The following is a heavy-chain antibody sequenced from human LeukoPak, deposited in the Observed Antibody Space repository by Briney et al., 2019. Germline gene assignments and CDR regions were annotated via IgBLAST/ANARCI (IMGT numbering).Heavy chain of an antibody. CDR2: IRYDGSNK. J-gene: IGHJ3*01. V-gene: IGHV3-30*02. Sequence: PGGSLRLSCAASGFTFSSYGMHWVRQAPGKGLEWVAFIRYDGSNKYYADSVKGRFTISRDNSKNTLYLQMNSLRAEDAAVYYCAKDRGAYCGGDCYSIPTFWGQGTMVTVSS. CDR1: GFTFSSYG. D-gene: IGHD2-21*01. CDR3: AKDRGAYCGGDCYSIPTF.